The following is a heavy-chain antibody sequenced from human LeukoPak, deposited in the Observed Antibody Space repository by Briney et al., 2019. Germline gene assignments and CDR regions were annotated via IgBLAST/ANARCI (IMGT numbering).Heavy chain of an antibody. CDR2: INPSSGGT. J-gene: IGHJ4*02. CDR1: GYTFTGNY. CDR3: ARDLSGSYDY. V-gene: IGHV1-2*02. Sequence: GASVTLSCKASGYTFTGNYIHWVRQAPGQGLEWMGLINPSSGGTNYAQEFKGRVTMTRDTSISTAYMELSRLRSDDTAVYYCARDLSGSYDYWGQGTLVTVSS. D-gene: IGHD1-26*01.